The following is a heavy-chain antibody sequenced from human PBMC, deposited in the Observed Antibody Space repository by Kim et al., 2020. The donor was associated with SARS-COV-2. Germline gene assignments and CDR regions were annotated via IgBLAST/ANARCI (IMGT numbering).Heavy chain of an antibody. Sequence: ADSVKGRFTISSDNSRNTLYLQMNSLRAEDTAVYYCARSRGGSYEDAFDIWGQGTMVTVSS. J-gene: IGHJ3*02. CDR3: ARSRGGSYEDAFDI. V-gene: IGHV3-30*01. D-gene: IGHD1-26*01.